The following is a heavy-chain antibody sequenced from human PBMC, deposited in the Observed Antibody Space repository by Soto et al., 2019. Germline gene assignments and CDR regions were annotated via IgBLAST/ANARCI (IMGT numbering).Heavy chain of an antibody. CDR2: ISGSGGST. CDR3: ANHYGDYYYFYYMDV. Sequence: EVQRLESGGGLVQPGGSLRLSCAASGFTFSSYAMSWVRQAPGKGLEWVSGISGSGGSTYYADSVKGRCTISRDNSKNTLDLQMNSLRAEDTAVYYCANHYGDYYYFYYMDVWGRGTTVTVSS. J-gene: IGHJ6*03. V-gene: IGHV3-23*01. D-gene: IGHD4-17*01. CDR1: GFTFSSYA.